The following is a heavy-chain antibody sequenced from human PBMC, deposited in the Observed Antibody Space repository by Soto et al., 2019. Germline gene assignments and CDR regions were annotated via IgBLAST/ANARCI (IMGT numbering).Heavy chain of an antibody. Sequence: QVQLQQSGPGLVKPSQTLSLTCAVSGDSVSSNSVAWNWISQSPSRGLEWLGRTYYRFKWYNDYGVTVKGRITINPDTSKNQFSLQLNSVTPEDTAVYYCARGRFNAFGIWGQGTMVTVSS. J-gene: IGHJ3*02. D-gene: IGHD3-3*01. CDR3: ARGRFNAFGI. CDR1: GDSVSSNSVA. CDR2: TYYRFKWYN. V-gene: IGHV6-1*01.